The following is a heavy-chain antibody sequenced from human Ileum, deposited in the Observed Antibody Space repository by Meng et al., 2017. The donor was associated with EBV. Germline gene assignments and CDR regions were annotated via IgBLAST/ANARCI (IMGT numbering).Heavy chain of an antibody. Sequence: EVQLVESGGGLVQPGGSLGLSCAASTLTFSTYWMDWVRQAPGQGLVWVSRIHSDGSRTTYADSVRGRFTISRDNAKNTFYLEMNSLRGEDTAVYYCASLSGHGGYWGQGTLVTASS. V-gene: IGHV3-74*01. CDR3: ASLSGHGGY. CDR1: TLTFSTYW. D-gene: IGHD6-25*01. CDR2: IHSDGSRT. J-gene: IGHJ4*02.